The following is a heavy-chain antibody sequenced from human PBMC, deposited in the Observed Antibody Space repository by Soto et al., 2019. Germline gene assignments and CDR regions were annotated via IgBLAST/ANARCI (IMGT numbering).Heavy chain of an antibody. CDR3: ARNDVGTYHFDY. CDR1: GYTFTNYA. Sequence: QVQLVQSGAEVKKPGASVKVSCKASGYTFTNYAMHWVRQAPGQRLEWMGWINAGNGNTKYSQKLQSRVTITRDTSASTAYMGLSSLISEDTAVYYCARNDVGTYHFDYWGQGTLVTVSS. CDR2: INAGNGNT. V-gene: IGHV1-3*01. J-gene: IGHJ4*02. D-gene: IGHD1-1*01.